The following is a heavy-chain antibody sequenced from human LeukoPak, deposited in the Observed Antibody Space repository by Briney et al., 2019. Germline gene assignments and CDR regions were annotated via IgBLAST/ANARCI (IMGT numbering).Heavy chain of an antibody. V-gene: IGHV3-23*01. CDR1: GVTFSGYA. CDR2: IIGASGGST. CDR3: ARGGSSSWYPNFDY. J-gene: IGHJ4*02. D-gene: IGHD6-13*01. Sequence: GGSLRLSCAVSGVTFSGYAMTWVRQAPGKGLEWVAIIIGASGGSTYYPDSVKGRFTISRDNSKNTLYLQMNSLRAEDTALYYCARGGSSSWYPNFDYWGQGTLVTVSS.